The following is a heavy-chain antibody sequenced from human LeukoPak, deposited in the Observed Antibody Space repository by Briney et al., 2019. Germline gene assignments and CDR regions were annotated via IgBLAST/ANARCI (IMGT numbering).Heavy chain of an antibody. Sequence: GGFLSLSCAASGFTFSTYGMQWVRQAPGKGLEWVALIWYDGNNKYYADSVKGRFTISRDNSKNTLYLQMNSLRAEDTAVYYCATDQMYYYGSRSYSPFNHWGQGTLVTVSS. J-gene: IGHJ4*02. CDR3: ATDQMYYYGSRSYSPFNH. CDR2: IWYDGNNK. V-gene: IGHV3-33*01. D-gene: IGHD3-10*01. CDR1: GFTFSTYG.